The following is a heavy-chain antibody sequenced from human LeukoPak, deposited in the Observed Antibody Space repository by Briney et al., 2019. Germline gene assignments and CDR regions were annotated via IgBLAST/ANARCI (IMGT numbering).Heavy chain of an antibody. Sequence: ASVTVSCKASGYTFTGYYMHWVRQAPGQGLEWMGWINPNSGGTNYAQKFQGRVTMARDTSISTAYMELSRLRSDDTAVYYCAREGVLTGQPYWYFDLWGRGTLVTVSS. CDR2: INPNSGGT. D-gene: IGHD3-9*01. J-gene: IGHJ2*01. CDR3: AREGVLTGQPYWYFDL. CDR1: GYTFTGYY. V-gene: IGHV1-2*02.